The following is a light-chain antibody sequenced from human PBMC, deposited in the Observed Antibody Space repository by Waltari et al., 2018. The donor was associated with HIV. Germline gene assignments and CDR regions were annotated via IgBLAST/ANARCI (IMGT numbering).Light chain of an antibody. J-gene: IGLJ2*01. Sequence: SYELTQPPSVSVSPGQTAEITCSGDALPKRYSYWYRQKTGQAPVMVIYKATKRPSGIPERFSGSTSGTKVTLTISGVRTEDEADYYCQSVDDGGTHVVFGGGTKLNVL. CDR3: QSVDDGGTHVV. V-gene: IGLV3-25*03. CDR1: ALPKRY. CDR2: KAT.